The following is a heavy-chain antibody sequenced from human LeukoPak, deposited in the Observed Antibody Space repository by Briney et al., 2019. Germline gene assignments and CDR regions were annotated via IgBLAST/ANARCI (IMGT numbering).Heavy chain of an antibody. J-gene: IGHJ4*02. V-gene: IGHV4-39*01. Sequence: PSETLSLTCTVSGGSISSSSYYWGWIRQPPGKGLEWIGSIYYSGSTYYNPSLKSRVTISVDTSKNQFSLKLSSVTAADTAVYYCARIGYSRAFDYWGQGTLVTVSS. CDR1: GGSISSSSYY. CDR3: ARIGYSRAFDY. CDR2: IYYSGST. D-gene: IGHD6-13*01.